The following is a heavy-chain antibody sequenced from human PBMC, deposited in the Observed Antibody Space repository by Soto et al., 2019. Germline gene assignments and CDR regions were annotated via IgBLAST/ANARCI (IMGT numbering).Heavy chain of an antibody. D-gene: IGHD3-22*01. Sequence: SETLSLTCAVSGYSISSGYYWGWLRQPPGKGLEWFGSIYHGGSTYYNPSLNSRVTLSIDMTNNHVSLILNSVTAADTAVYYCARVGPWVPYYYDSSPYTFENWFDPWGQGTLVTVSS. CDR3: ARVGPWVPYYYDSSPYTFENWFDP. J-gene: IGHJ5*02. CDR1: GYSISSGYY. CDR2: IYHGGST. V-gene: IGHV4-38-2*01.